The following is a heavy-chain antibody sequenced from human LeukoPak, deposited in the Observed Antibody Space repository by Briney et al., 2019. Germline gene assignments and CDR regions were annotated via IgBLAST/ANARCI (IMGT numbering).Heavy chain of an antibody. Sequence: GASVKVSCKASGYTFTGYYMHWVRQAPGQGLEWMGWISPYNGNTNYVQKLQGRVTMTTDTSTTTAYLELRSLRSDDTAAYYCARDRGLRWCPDYWGQGTLVTVSS. CDR1: GYTFTGYY. V-gene: IGHV1-18*04. CDR2: ISPYNGNT. CDR3: ARDRGLRWCPDY. D-gene: IGHD4-23*01. J-gene: IGHJ4*02.